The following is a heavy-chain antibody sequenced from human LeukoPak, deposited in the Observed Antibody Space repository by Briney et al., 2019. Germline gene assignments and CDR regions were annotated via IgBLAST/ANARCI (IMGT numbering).Heavy chain of an antibody. J-gene: IGHJ1*01. Sequence: SETLSLTCTVSGGSISSYYWSWIRQPAGKGLEWIGRTYSSGTLNYNPSLKSRVTMSVATSKDQSYLKLSSVTAADTAVYYCASGAYYYESTSWGQGAVVTVSS. V-gene: IGHV4-4*07. CDR3: ASGAYYYESTS. D-gene: IGHD3-22*01. CDR1: GGSISSYY. CDR2: TYSSGTL.